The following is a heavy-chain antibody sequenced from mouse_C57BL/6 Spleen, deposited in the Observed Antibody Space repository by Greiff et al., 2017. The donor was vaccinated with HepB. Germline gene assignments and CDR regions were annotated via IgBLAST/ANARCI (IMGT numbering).Heavy chain of an antibody. CDR1: GYTFTDYY. CDR2: INPNNGGT. CDR3: ARTYGSSYGTYFDY. D-gene: IGHD1-1*01. V-gene: IGHV1-26*01. Sequence: EVQLQQSGPELVKPGASVKISCKASGYTFTDYYMNWVKQSHGQSLEWIGDINPNNGGTSYNQKFKGKATLTVDKSSSTAYMELRSLTSEDAADYYGARTYGSSYGTYFDYWGQGTTLTVSS. J-gene: IGHJ2*01.